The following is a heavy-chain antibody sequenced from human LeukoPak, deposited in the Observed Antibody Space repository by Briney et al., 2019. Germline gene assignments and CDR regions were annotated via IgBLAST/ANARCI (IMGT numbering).Heavy chain of an antibody. CDR1: GFIFSSYS. Sequence: GGSLRLSCAASGFIFSSYSMNWVRQAPGKGLEWVSSISSSSSYIYYADSVKGRFTISRDNSKNTLYLQMNSLRAEDTAVYYCALSDSSGYFTPGYFQHWGQGTLVTVSS. V-gene: IGHV3-21*04. J-gene: IGHJ1*01. CDR2: ISSSSSYI. D-gene: IGHD3-22*01. CDR3: ALSDSSGYFTPGYFQH.